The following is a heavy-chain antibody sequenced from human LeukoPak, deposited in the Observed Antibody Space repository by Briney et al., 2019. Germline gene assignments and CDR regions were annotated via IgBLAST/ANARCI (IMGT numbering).Heavy chain of an antibody. Sequence: GESLKISCKGSGYSFTSYWIGWVRQMPGKGLEWMGVIYPADSDTRYSPSFEGQVTISADKSITTVYLQWSSLKASDTAMYYCARPGGQWLSQVQHWGQGTLVTVSS. V-gene: IGHV5-51*01. CDR2: IYPADSDT. D-gene: IGHD6-19*01. CDR3: ARPGGQWLSQVQH. CDR1: GYSFTSYW. J-gene: IGHJ1*01.